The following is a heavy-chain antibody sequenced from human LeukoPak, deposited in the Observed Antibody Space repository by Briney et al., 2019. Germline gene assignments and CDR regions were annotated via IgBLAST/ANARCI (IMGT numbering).Heavy chain of an antibody. CDR1: GYSFTSYW. CDR3: ARQAPPYFVTNYFDY. J-gene: IGHJ4*02. V-gene: IGHV5-51*01. D-gene: IGHD3-10*02. Sequence: GESLKTSCKGSGYSFTSYWIGWVRQMPGKGLEWMGIIYPGDSDTRYSPSFQGQVTTSADKSISTAYLQWSSLKASDTAMYYCARQAPPYFVTNYFDYWGQGTLVTVSS. CDR2: IYPGDSDT.